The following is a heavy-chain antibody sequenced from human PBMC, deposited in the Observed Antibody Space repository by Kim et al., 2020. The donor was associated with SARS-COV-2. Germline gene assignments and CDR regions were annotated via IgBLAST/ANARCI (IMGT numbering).Heavy chain of an antibody. CDR3: ARPYDFWSGHPLPDV. Sequence: GGSLRLSCAASGFTFSSYAMHWVRQAPGKGLEWVAVISYDGSNKYYADSVKGRFTISRDNSKNTLYLQMNSLRAEGTAVYYCARPYDFWSGHPLPDVWG. CDR1: GFTFSSYA. D-gene: IGHD3-3*01. V-gene: IGHV3-30*04. J-gene: IGHJ6*02. CDR2: ISYDGSNK.